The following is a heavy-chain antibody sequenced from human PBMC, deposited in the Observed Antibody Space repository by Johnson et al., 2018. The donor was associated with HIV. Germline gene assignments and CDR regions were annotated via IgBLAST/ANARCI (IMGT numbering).Heavy chain of an antibody. CDR1: GVTFRKFA. Sequence: MLLVESGGGLIQPGRSLRLSCTGSGVTFRKFAMGWVRRAPGKGLEWVSSIGGSGTNTYYPDSMKGRFTISRDNSKNSLYLQLTSLRDDDTAVYYCAKTMAQGEYAFDVWGQGTLVTVSS. D-gene: IGHD3-10*01. CDR3: AKTMAQGEYAFDV. CDR2: IGGSGTNT. V-gene: IGHV3-23*04. J-gene: IGHJ3*01.